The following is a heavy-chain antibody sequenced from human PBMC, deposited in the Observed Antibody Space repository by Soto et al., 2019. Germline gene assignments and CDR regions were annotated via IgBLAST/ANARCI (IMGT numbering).Heavy chain of an antibody. Sequence: EVQLLESGGGLVQPGRSLRLSCAASGFTFSSYAMSWVRQAPGKGLEWVSAISDSGGTTYYADSVKGRFTISRDNSKNTLFLQMNSLRAEDTAVYYCAKFFVETGGSSGWPWSFHYWGQGTLVTVSS. CDR2: ISDSGGTT. V-gene: IGHV3-23*01. CDR3: AKFFVETGGSSGWPWSFHY. J-gene: IGHJ4*02. CDR1: GFTFSSYA. D-gene: IGHD6-25*01.